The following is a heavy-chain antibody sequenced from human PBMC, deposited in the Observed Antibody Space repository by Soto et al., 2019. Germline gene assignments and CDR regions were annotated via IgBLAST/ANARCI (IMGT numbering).Heavy chain of an antibody. Sequence: GASVKVSCKASGGTFSSYAISWVRQAPGQGLEWMGGIIPIFGTANYAQKFQGRVTITADKSTSTAYMELSSLRSEDTAVYYCARDRRYYDSSGPLFGYFDYWGQGTLVTVSS. J-gene: IGHJ4*02. CDR3: ARDRRYYDSSGPLFGYFDY. CDR1: GGTFSSYA. D-gene: IGHD3-22*01. CDR2: IIPIFGTA. V-gene: IGHV1-69*06.